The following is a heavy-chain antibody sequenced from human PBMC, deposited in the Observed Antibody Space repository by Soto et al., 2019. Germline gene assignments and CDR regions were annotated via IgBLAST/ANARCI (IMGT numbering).Heavy chain of an antibody. V-gene: IGHV1-46*01. D-gene: IGHD1-26*01. J-gene: IGHJ4*02. CDR2: INPRCGST. CDR3: ASEGLSGSYGPEFDY. Sequence: VKVSGKASAYTLTSHYMHLVRHAPGQGLEWMGIINPRCGSTSYAQKFQGRVTMTRDTSTSTVYMELSSLRSEDTSLYHCASEGLSGSYGPEFDYWGQGTLVTDSS. CDR1: AYTLTSHY.